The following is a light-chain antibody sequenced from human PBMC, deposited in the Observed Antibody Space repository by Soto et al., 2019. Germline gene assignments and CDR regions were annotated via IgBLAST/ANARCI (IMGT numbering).Light chain of an antibody. CDR3: SSYGGNNNVL. Sequence: QSALTQPASLSGSPGQSITISCTGTSSDIGAYDYVSWFQQHPGKAPKLMIYDVIKRPSGVPDRFSGSKSGNTASLTVSGLQAEDEADYYCSSYGGNNNVLFGGGTKVTVL. V-gene: IGLV2-8*01. J-gene: IGLJ2*01. CDR1: SSDIGAYDY. CDR2: DVI.